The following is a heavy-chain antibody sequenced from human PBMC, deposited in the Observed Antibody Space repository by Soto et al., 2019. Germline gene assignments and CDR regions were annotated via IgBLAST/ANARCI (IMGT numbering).Heavy chain of an antibody. Sequence: QVQLVQSGGGVVQPGRSLRLSCAASGFDFNPYGLHWVRQAPGKGLEWVACISFDGGNQYYADSVKGRFTISRDKSNNTLYLQMNSLGAEDTATYYGEKDASVTAAGSGGWFDPWCQGTLVIVSS. CDR1: GFDFNPYG. CDR2: ISFDGGNQ. J-gene: IGHJ5*02. D-gene: IGHD6-13*01. CDR3: EKDASVTAAGSGGWFDP. V-gene: IGHV3-30*18.